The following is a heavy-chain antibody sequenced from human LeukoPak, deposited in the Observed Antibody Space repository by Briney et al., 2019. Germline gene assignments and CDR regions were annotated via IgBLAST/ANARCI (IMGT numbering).Heavy chain of an antibody. CDR2: ISYDGSNK. D-gene: IGHD4-17*01. J-gene: IGHJ4*02. CDR1: GFTFSSYG. Sequence: GGSLRLSCATSGFTFSSYGMHWVRQAPGKGLEWVAVISYDGSNKYYAGSVKGRFTISRDNSKNTLYLQMNSLRVEDTAVYYCARDGDGDYVFSYYFDYWGQGTLVTVSS. V-gene: IGHV3-30*03. CDR3: ARDGDGDYVFSYYFDY.